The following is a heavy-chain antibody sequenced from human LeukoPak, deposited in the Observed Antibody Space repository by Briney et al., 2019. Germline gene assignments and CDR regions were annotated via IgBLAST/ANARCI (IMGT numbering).Heavy chain of an antibody. V-gene: IGHV4-30-4*01. CDR1: GGSISSGDYS. Sequence: SETLSLTCTVSGGSISSGDYSWSWIRQPPGKGLEWIGYIYYSGSTYYNPSLKSRVTISVDTSKNQFSLKLSSVTAADTAVYYCARAIAARPGDFDHWGQGTLVTVSS. CDR3: ARAIAARPGDFDH. CDR2: IYYSGST. J-gene: IGHJ4*02. D-gene: IGHD6-6*01.